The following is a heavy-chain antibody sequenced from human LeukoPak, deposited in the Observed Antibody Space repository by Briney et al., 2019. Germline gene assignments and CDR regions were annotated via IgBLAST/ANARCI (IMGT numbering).Heavy chain of an antibody. CDR2: ISYSGST. D-gene: IGHD3-22*01. Sequence: PSETLSLTCTVSGGSISSYYWNWIRQPPGKGLEWIGYISYSGSTNYNPSLKSRLTISVDTSKNQFSLKLSSVTAADTAVYYCAREGYYDSSGYYTHDAFDIWGQGTMVTVSS. CDR1: GGSISSYY. V-gene: IGHV4-59*01. J-gene: IGHJ3*02. CDR3: AREGYYDSSGYYTHDAFDI.